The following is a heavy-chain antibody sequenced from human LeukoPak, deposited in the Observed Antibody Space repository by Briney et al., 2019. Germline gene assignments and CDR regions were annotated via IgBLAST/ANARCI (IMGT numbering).Heavy chain of an antibody. V-gene: IGHV3-23*01. Sequence: GGPLRLSCAASGFTFSSYAMSWVRQAPRKGLEWVSAISGSGGSTYYADSVKGRFTISRDNSKNTLYLQMNSLRAEDTAVYYCANQGYSYGYGRIDYWGQGTLVTVSS. CDR2: ISGSGGST. CDR1: GFTFSSYA. D-gene: IGHD5-18*01. J-gene: IGHJ4*02. CDR3: ANQGYSYGYGRIDY.